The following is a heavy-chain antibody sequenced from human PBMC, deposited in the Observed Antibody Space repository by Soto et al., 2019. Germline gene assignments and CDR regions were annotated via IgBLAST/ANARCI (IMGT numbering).Heavy chain of an antibody. V-gene: IGHV3-23*01. CDR2: ISGSGGST. Sequence: GGSLRLSCAASGFTFSSYAMSWVRQAPGKGLEWVSAISGSGGSTYYAESVKGRFTISRDNSKNTLYLQMNSLRAEDTVVYYCAKDTYDFWSGYLEVWGQGTLVTVSS. D-gene: IGHD3-3*01. CDR1: GFTFSSYA. J-gene: IGHJ4*02. CDR3: AKDTYDFWSGYLEV.